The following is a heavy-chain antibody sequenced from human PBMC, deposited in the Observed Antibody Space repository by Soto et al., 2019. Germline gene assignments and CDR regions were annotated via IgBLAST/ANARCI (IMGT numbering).Heavy chain of an antibody. J-gene: IGHJ4*02. CDR1: GFTFSSYA. CDR3: ARGGVWDSSGYGYFDY. D-gene: IGHD3-22*01. Sequence: VQLVESGGGLEHPGGSLRLSCAASGFTFSSYAMHWVRQAPGKGLEWVAVISYDGSNKYYADSVKGRFTISRDNSKNTLYLQMNSLRAEDTAVYYCARGGVWDSSGYGYFDYWGQGTLVTVSS. V-gene: IGHV3-30-3*01. CDR2: ISYDGSNK.